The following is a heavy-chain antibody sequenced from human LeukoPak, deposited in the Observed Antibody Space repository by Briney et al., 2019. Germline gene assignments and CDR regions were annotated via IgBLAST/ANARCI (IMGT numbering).Heavy chain of an antibody. D-gene: IGHD3-10*01. CDR2: IIPIFGTA. CDR1: GYTFTSYG. J-gene: IGHJ4*02. Sequence: GASVKVSCKASGYTFTSYGISWVRQAPGQGLEWMGGIIPIFGTANYAQKFLGRVTITTDESTSTAYMELNSLRSEDTAVYYCARDLHGSRYYYGSGSYPFGYWGQGTLVTVSS. CDR3: ARDLHGSRYYYGSGSYPFGY. V-gene: IGHV1-69*05.